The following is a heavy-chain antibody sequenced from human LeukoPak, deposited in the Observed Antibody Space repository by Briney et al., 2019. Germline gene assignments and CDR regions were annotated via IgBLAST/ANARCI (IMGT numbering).Heavy chain of an antibody. V-gene: IGHV3-64D*06. CDR1: GFTFSNFP. CDR3: VKALSYYQSNGYIFDY. Sequence: PGGSLRLSCSDSGFTFSNFPLHWVRQPPGKGLEYVSGINPNGDHTYYADSVKGRFTISIDNSQTTLYLQMSSLRLEDTAVYYCVKALSYYQSNGYIFDYWGQGTLVTGSS. J-gene: IGHJ4*02. CDR2: INPNGDHT. D-gene: IGHD3-22*01.